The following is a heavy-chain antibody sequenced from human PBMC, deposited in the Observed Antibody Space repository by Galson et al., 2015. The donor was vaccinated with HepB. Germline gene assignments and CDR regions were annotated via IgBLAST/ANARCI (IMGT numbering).Heavy chain of an antibody. J-gene: IGHJ5*02. CDR2: ISASGGST. D-gene: IGHD2-15*01. V-gene: IGHV3-23*01. Sequence: SLRLSCAVSGFTFSSFSMSWVRQAPGRGLQWVSLISASGGSTFYADSVKGRFTISIDNSKNTLYLQMNSLRAEDTAVYYCARQEGYCSGGSCYGGIDPWGQGTLVTVSS. CDR3: ARQEGYCSGGSCYGGIDP. CDR1: GFTFSSFS.